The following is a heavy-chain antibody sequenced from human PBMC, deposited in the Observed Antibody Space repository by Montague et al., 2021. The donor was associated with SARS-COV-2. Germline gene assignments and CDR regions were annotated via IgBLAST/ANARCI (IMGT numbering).Heavy chain of an antibody. V-gene: IGHV4-39*01. J-gene: IGHJ6*02. CDR3: ARQAQLFHRATDYYDMDV. CDR1: GGSISSSSYY. CDR2: IYYSGST. D-gene: IGHD1-1*01. Sequence: SETLSLTCSVSGGSISSSSYYWGWIRQSPGKGLEWIGSIYYSGSTYYNPSLKSRVTISVDTSKKQFSLKVTPVTAADTAVYYCARQAQLFHRATDYYDMDVWGQGTMVTVSS.